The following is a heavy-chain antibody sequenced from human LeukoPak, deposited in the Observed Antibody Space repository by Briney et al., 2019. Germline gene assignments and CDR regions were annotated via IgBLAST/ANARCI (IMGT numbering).Heavy chain of an antibody. CDR3: ARATNDAFDI. CDR2: INTDGSST. D-gene: IGHD1-1*01. CDR1: GFTFSSYW. J-gene: IGHJ3*02. V-gene: IGHV3-74*01. Sequence: GGSLRLSCAASGFTFSSYWMHWVRQAPGKGLVWVSLINTDGSSTSYADSVKGRFTISRDSAKNTLYLQMNSLRAEDTAVYYCARATNDAFDIWGQGTMVTVSS.